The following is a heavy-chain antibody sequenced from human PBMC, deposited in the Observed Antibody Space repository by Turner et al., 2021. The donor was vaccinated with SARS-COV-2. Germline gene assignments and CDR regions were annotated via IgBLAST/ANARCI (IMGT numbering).Heavy chain of an antibody. CDR2: IKSKGSGETR. D-gene: IGHD2-21*01. CDR3: THVLWSDKEPHAMGV. Sequence: EVQLVESGGGLVEPGGSLRLSCAASGLNFIAAWVSWVRQAPGKGLEWVGRIKSKGSGETRDYAAPVKGRFTISRDDSKNTVYLQMDSLKIEDTAVYHCTHVLWSDKEPHAMGVWGQGTTVTVSS. J-gene: IGHJ6*02. CDR1: GLNFIAAW. V-gene: IGHV3-15*01.